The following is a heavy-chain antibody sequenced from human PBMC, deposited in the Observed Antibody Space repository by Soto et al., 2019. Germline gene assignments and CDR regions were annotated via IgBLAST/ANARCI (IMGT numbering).Heavy chain of an antibody. CDR2: IWYDGGNK. V-gene: IGHV3-33*01. D-gene: IGHD4-4*01. CDR3: AREGNSNHYYYAMDV. CDR1: GFTFSSYG. J-gene: IGHJ6*02. Sequence: GGSLRLSCAASGFTFSSYGMHWVRQAPGKGLEWVAVIWYDGGNKYYADSVKGRITISRDNSKNTLYLQVNSLRAEDTAVYYCAREGNSNHYYYAMDVWGQGT.